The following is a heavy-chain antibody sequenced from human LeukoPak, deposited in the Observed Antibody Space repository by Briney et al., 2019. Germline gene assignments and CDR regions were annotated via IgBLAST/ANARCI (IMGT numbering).Heavy chain of an antibody. V-gene: IGHV1-2*06. J-gene: IGHJ3*02. Sequence: ASVDVSCKASGYTFTGYYINWVLQAPRQGLECMGRINPNTGGTNYAQNFQGSVTMTRDTSITTVYMELSRLRSDETAVYYCARVGDGLNDGFDIWGQGTMVTVSS. CDR3: ARVGDGLNDGFDI. CDR1: GYTFTGYY. CDR2: INPNTGGT. D-gene: IGHD5-24*01.